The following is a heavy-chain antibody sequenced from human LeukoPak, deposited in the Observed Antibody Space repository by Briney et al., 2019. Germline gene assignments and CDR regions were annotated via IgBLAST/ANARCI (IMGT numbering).Heavy chain of an antibody. V-gene: IGHV4-59*01. Sequence: SETLSLTCTVSGGSISSYYWSWIRQPPGKGLEWIGYIYYSGSTNYNPSLKSRVTISVDTSKNQYSLKLSSVTAADTAVYYCARRVQTSNYDLGWFDPWGQGTLVTVSS. CDR1: GGSISSYY. CDR2: IYYSGST. D-gene: IGHD4-11*01. CDR3: ARRVQTSNYDLGWFDP. J-gene: IGHJ5*02.